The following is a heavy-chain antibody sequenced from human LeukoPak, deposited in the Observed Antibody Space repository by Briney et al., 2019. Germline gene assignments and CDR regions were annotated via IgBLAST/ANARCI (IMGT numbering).Heavy chain of an antibody. Sequence: GESLKISCKDSGYSFTSYWIAWVRQMPGKGLEWMGIIYPVDSDTRYSPSFQGQVTISADKSISTAYLQWSSLKASDTAMYYCAGGQFYYDSSGSDDAFDIWGQGTMVTVSS. V-gene: IGHV5-51*01. CDR1: GYSFTSYW. CDR3: AGGQFYYDSSGSDDAFDI. D-gene: IGHD3-22*01. J-gene: IGHJ3*02. CDR2: IYPVDSDT.